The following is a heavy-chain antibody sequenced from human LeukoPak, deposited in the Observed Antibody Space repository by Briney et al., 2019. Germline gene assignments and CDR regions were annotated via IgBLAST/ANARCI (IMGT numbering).Heavy chain of an antibody. CDR3: ARGVPEYYDFWSGYFYYFDY. CDR2: IYYSGST. Sequence: NPSETLSLTCTVSGGSISSYYWSWIRQPPGKGLEWIGYIYYSGSTNYNPSLKSRVTISVDTSKNQFSLKLTSVTAADTAVYYCARGVPEYYDFWSGYFYYFDYWGQGTLVTASS. D-gene: IGHD3-3*01. J-gene: IGHJ4*02. V-gene: IGHV4-59*01. CDR1: GGSISSYY.